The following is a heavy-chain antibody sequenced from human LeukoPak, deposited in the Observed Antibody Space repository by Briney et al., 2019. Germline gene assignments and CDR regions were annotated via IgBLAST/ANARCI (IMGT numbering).Heavy chain of an antibody. D-gene: IGHD5-24*01. Sequence: SETLSLTCSVSGGSISSYYWSWIRQPPGKGLEWIGYIYYSGSTNYNPSLKSRVTISVDTSKNQFSLTLSSVTAADTALYYCARDSIVDGYNYGVDYWGQGTLVTVSS. V-gene: IGHV4-59*01. J-gene: IGHJ4*02. CDR2: IYYSGST. CDR1: GGSISSYY. CDR3: ARDSIVDGYNYGVDY.